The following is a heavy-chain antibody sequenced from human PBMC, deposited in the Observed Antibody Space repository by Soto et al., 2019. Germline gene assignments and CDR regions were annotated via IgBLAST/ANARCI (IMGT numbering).Heavy chain of an antibody. CDR3: ARDRGTNPYAGPRYYYYGMDV. CDR2: IIPIFGTA. J-gene: IGHJ6*02. Sequence: WASVKVSCKASGGTFSSYAISWVRQAPGQGLEWMGGIIPIFGTANYAQKFQGRVTITADESTSTAYMELSSLRSEDTAVYYCARDRGTNPYAGPRYYYYGMDVWGQGTTVTVSS. CDR1: GGTFSSYA. D-gene: IGHD3-16*01. V-gene: IGHV1-69*13.